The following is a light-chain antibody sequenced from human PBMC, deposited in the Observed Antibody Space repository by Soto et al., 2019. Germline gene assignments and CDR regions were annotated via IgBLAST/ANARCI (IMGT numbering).Light chain of an antibody. J-gene: IGKJ4*01. V-gene: IGKV3-20*01. Sequence: EIVLTQSPGTLSLSPGERATLSCRASQSVGSNYLAWYQQKPGQAPRILIFGASGRATGIPDRFSGSGSGTDFTLTISRLEPEDFAVYYCQQLGDSPPLSFGGGTKVDIK. CDR3: QQLGDSPPLS. CDR1: QSVGSNY. CDR2: GAS.